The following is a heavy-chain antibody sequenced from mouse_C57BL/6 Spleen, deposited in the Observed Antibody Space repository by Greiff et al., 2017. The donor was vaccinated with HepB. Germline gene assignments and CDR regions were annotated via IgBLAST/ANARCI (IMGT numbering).Heavy chain of an antibody. V-gene: IGHV1-42*01. Sequence: EVQLQQSGPELVKPGASVKISCKASGYSFTGYYMNWVKQSPEKSLEWIGEINPSTGGTTYNQKFKAKATLTVDKSSSTAYMQLKSLTSEDSAVYYCARGGNPRDFDYWGQGTTLTVSS. CDR2: INPSTGGT. J-gene: IGHJ2*01. CDR3: ARGGNPRDFDY. CDR1: GYSFTGYY.